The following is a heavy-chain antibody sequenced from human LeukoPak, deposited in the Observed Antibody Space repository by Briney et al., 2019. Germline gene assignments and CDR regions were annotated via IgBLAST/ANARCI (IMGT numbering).Heavy chain of an antibody. CDR2: IIPIFGTA. J-gene: IGHJ4*02. V-gene: IGHV1-69*05. CDR1: GGTFSSYA. CDR3: ASRSYGARAFDY. Sequence: SVTVSSKASGGTFSSYAISWVRQAPGQGLEWMGGIIPIFGTANYAQKLQGRVTITTDESTSTAYMELSSLRSEDTAVYYCASRSYGARAFDYWGQGTLVTVSS. D-gene: IGHD1-26*01.